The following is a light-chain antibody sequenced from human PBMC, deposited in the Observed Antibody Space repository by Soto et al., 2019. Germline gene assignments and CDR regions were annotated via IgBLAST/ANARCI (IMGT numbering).Light chain of an antibody. Sequence: MSQSLAALPASVGDRVTITCRASQRIGTYLNWYQQKPGKAPKFLISAASSLYSGVPSRFSGSGSGTDFTLTITSLQPEDFATYYCQQSYTTPWTFGQGTKVDIK. CDR1: QRIGTY. CDR3: QQSYTTPWT. CDR2: AAS. V-gene: IGKV1-39*01. J-gene: IGKJ1*01.